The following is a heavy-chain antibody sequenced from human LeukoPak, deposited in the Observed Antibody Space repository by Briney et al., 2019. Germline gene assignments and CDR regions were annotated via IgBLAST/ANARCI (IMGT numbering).Heavy chain of an antibody. CDR3: ARGKYSSGWYNFDY. V-gene: IGHV4-34*01. Sequence: KRSETLSLTCAVYGGSFSGYYWSWIRQPPGKGLEWIGEINHSGSTNYNPSLKSRVTISVDTSKNQFSLKLSSVTAADTAVYYCARGKYSSGWYNFDYWGQGTLVTVSS. J-gene: IGHJ4*02. CDR2: INHSGST. CDR1: GGSFSGYY. D-gene: IGHD6-19*01.